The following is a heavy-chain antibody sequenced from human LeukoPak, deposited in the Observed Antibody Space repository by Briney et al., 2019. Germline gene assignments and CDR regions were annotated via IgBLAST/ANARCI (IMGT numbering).Heavy chain of an antibody. V-gene: IGHV3-23*01. CDR3: ARDRHDTILYRLAY. CDR2: ISANGQAT. J-gene: IGHJ4*02. Sequence: GGSLRLSCAGHLFGLLPYAMSRVRQAPGMGLEWVSSISANGQATYYADSVEGRFTISRDNSKHTLYLQLNSHRADDTATSDSARDRHDTILYRLAYWGQGTLVTVSS. CDR1: LFGLLPYA. D-gene: IGHD3-16*02.